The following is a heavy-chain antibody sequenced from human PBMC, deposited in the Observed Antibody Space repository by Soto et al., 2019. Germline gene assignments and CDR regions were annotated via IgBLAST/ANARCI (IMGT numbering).Heavy chain of an antibody. D-gene: IGHD3-3*02. CDR1: GFTVSNTY. CDR2: IYTAGGT. CDR3: AKRELDDK. J-gene: IGHJ4*02. Sequence: EVQLVETGGGLIQPGGSLRLSCAASGFTVSNTYMTWVRQPPGKGLECVSVIYTAGGTNYADSVKGRFIISRDNSKNTLYLQMNSLTAEDTAVYYCAKRELDDKWGQGTLVTVS. V-gene: IGHV3-53*02.